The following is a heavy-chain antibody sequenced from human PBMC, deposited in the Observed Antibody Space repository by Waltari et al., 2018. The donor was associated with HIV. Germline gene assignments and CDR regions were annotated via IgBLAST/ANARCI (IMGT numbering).Heavy chain of an antibody. Sequence: QVLLVQSGPEVKKPGASVTISCQASGYNFTSYTVPWVRQAPGRGLEWLGWINSGNGNSRYSPGFQDRLTMTRDISATTSYLVLSGLTSDDTALYFCVRSGIVRGRNYELLVFWGQGT. CDR3: VRSGIVRGRNYELLVF. V-gene: IGHV1-3*01. D-gene: IGHD3-16*01. J-gene: IGHJ4*01. CDR1: GYNFTSYT. CDR2: INSGNGNS.